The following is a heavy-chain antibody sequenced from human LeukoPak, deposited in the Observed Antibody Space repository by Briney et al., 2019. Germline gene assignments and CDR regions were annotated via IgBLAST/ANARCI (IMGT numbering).Heavy chain of an antibody. V-gene: IGHV3-7*04. D-gene: IGHD2-2*01. Sequence: GGSLRLSCAASGFTFSSSAMTWVRQAPGKGLEWVANIRQDGSEKYYVDSVEGRFTISRDNAKKSLFLQMNSLRAEDTAVYYCARDMRGDGFDIWGQGTMVTVSS. CDR3: ARDMRGDGFDI. J-gene: IGHJ3*02. CDR1: GFTFSSSA. CDR2: IRQDGSEK.